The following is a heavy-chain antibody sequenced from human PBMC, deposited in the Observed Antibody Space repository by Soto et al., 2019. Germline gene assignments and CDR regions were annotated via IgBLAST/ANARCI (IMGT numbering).Heavy chain of an antibody. CDR3: ARDTHSAGGWSDT. CDR1: GGTSRSLS. Sequence: QVQLVQSGAEVKKPGSSVKVSCKASGGTSRSLSITWVRQAPGRGLEWMGGITPLFGIPNYPHKFQGRLMMTADKSTGTAYLKLSSLRSEDTAVYYCARDTHSAGGWSDTWGRGTLVTVSS. CDR2: ITPLFGIP. J-gene: IGHJ5*02. D-gene: IGHD2-15*01. V-gene: IGHV1-69*17.